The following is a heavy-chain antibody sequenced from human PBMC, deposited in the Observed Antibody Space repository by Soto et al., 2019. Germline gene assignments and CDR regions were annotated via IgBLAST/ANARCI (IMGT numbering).Heavy chain of an antibody. V-gene: IGHV1-18*01. Sequence: QGQLVQSGPEVKKPGASVKVSCKASGYTFTRYGIIWVRQAPGQGLEWLGWISGYNGDTNYAQKVQGRVTMTIDTSTSTAYIELRSLTSDDTAIYYCANNGHLPSYCYGMDVWGQGTTVTVSS. CDR1: GYTFTRYG. D-gene: IGHD2-8*01. J-gene: IGHJ6*02. CDR3: ANNGHLPSYCYGMDV. CDR2: ISGYNGDT.